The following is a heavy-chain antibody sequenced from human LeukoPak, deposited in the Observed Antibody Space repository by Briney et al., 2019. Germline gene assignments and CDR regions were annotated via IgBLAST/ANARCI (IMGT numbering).Heavy chain of an antibody. CDR3: ASGYSSGWARGYFQH. J-gene: IGHJ1*01. V-gene: IGHV1-69*04. D-gene: IGHD6-19*01. Sequence: ASVKVSCKASGYTFTSYAISWVRQAPGQGLEWMGRIIPILGIANYAQKFQGRVTITADKSTSTAYMELSSLRSEDTAVYYCASGYSSGWARGYFQHWGQGTLVTVSS. CDR2: IIPILGIA. CDR1: GYTFTSYA.